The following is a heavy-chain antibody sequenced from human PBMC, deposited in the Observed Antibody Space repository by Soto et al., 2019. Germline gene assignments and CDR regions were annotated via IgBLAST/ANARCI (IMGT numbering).Heavy chain of an antibody. J-gene: IGHJ6*02. CDR3: AAATRGYLYFGLDV. CDR2: TYYRTRWYN. CDR1: GDTVSSNRAA. V-gene: IGHV6-1*01. D-gene: IGHD5-12*01. Sequence: SQTHSLTCAISGDTVSSNRAAWNWIRQSPSRGLEWLGRTYYRTRWYNDYAVSVNGRITINPDPSRNQFYLQVNSVTSEDTAVYYCAAATRGYLYFGLDVWGQGTTVTVSS.